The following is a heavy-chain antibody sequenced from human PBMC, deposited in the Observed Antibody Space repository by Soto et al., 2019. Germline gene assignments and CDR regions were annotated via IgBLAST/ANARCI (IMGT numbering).Heavy chain of an antibody. CDR3: VRDSGANYGTFWYFDL. CDR1: GFSFNFYA. CDR2: ISNDGSSE. J-gene: IGHJ2*01. D-gene: IGHD5-18*01. V-gene: IGHV3-30-3*01. Sequence: QVHLVESGGGVVQPGRSLRISCAATGFSFNFYAMYWVRQAPGKGLEWVAMISNDGSSENYADSVRGRFIISRDTSKKTLFLQMNSLRPEDTATYYCVRDSGANYGTFWYFDLWGRGTLVTVSS.